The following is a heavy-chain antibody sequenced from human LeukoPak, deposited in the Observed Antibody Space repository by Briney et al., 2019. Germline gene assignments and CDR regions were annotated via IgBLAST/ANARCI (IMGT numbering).Heavy chain of an antibody. CDR2: IYWNDDK. V-gene: IGHV2-5*01. J-gene: IGHJ5*01. CDR1: GGSISSGGYS. CDR3: AHRLHYNWFDS. Sequence: TLSLTCAVSGGSISSGGYSWSWIRQPPGKGLEWIAFIYWNDDKRYSPSPKSRLTITKDTSKNQVVLTMTNMDPVDTATYYCAHRLHYNWFDSWGQGTLVTVSS.